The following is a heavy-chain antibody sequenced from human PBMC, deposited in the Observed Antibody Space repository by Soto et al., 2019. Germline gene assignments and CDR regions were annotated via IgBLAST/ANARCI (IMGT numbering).Heavy chain of an antibody. CDR1: GFTFSSYA. V-gene: IGHV3-23*01. CDR3: AKDTILWFGANNWFDP. CDR2: ISGSGGST. Sequence: EVQLLESGGGLVQPGGSLRLSCAASGFTFSSYAMSWVRQAPGKGLEWVSAISGSGGSTYYADSVKGRFTISRDNSKNTLYLQMNSLRAEDTAVYYYAKDTILWFGANNWFDPWGQGTLVTVSS. D-gene: IGHD3-10*01. J-gene: IGHJ5*02.